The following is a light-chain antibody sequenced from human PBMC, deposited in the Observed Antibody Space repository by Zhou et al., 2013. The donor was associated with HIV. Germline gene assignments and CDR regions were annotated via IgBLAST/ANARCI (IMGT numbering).Light chain of an antibody. J-gene: IGKJ4*01. CDR1: QGIDRW. CDR3: QQYDSYPLT. V-gene: IGKV1-5*03. Sequence: DIQMTQLPSSVSASVGDRVTITCRASQGIDRWLAWFQHKPEKAPKLLIYKASSLESGVPSRFSGSGSGTEFTLTISSLQPDDFATYYCQQYDSYPLTFGGGTKVEIK. CDR2: KAS.